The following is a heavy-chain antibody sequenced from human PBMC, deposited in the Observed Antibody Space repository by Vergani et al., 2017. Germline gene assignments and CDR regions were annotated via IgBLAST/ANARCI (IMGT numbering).Heavy chain of an antibody. CDR1: GYIFRDYY. Sequence: QVQLVQSGAEVKKPGSSVKVSCKASGYIFRDYYMHWVRLAPGQGLEWMGYIYPQTDGAEHIQKFQGRVTMTGDPSASTAYLELSGLRSDDTAVYYCARRGHYDNNFDYWGQGTLVTVSS. V-gene: IGHV1-2*02. CDR2: IYPQTDGA. D-gene: IGHD3-16*01. CDR3: ARRGHYDNNFDY. J-gene: IGHJ4*02.